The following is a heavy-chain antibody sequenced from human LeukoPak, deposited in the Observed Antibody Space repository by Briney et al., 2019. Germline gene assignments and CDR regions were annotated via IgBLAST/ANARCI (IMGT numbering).Heavy chain of an antibody. J-gene: IGHJ1*01. CDR1: GFSFTNAW. CDR3: TTRGDLSGFRK. Sequence: GGSLRLSCAASGFSFTNAWMSWVRQAPGQGLEWVGRIKGKSDGGTVDYAAPVKGRFTISRDDSKNMQYLHMNSLKIEDTAVYYCTTRGDLSGFRKWGQGTLVTVS. D-gene: IGHD3-16*01. CDR2: IKGKSDGGTV. V-gene: IGHV3-15*01.